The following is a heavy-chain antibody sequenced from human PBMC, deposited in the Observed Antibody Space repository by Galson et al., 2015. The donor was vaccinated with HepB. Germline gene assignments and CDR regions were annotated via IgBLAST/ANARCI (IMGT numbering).Heavy chain of an antibody. V-gene: IGHV3-21*01. CDR3: ARGAQTGYWYFDL. Sequence: SLRLSCAASGFTFSSYNMNWVRQAPGKGLEWVSSITSSSSYTKHADSVKGRFTISRDNAKNSLYLQMSSLRAEDTAIYYCARGAQTGYWYFDLWGRGTLVTVSS. J-gene: IGHJ2*01. D-gene: IGHD1-14*01. CDR2: ITSSSSYT. CDR1: GFTFSSYN.